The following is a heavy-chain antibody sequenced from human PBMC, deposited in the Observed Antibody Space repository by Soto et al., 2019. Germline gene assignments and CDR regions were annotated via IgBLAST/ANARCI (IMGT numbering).Heavy chain of an antibody. V-gene: IGHV3-30*18. CDR2: ISIDGTSK. D-gene: IGHD6-13*01. CDR3: AKDLPCSSWSGMDV. Sequence: QVQLVESGGGVVQPGRSLRLSCAASGLTFRSYGMHWVRQAPGKGLEWVAVISIDGTSKFYADSVKGRFTISRDDSKNTVNLQMNSLRAEDTAVYYCAKDLPCSSWSGMDVWGQGTTVTVSS. CDR1: GLTFRSYG. J-gene: IGHJ6*02.